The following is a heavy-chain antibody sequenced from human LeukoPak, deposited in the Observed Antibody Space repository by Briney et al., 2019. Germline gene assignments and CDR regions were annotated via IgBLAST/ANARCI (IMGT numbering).Heavy chain of an antibody. CDR1: GFTFSSFA. D-gene: IGHD3-9*01. CDR3: AKVSTRGLRYFDWLLGYFDY. J-gene: IGHJ4*02. V-gene: IGHV3-23*01. Sequence: PGESLRLSCAASGFTFSSFAMSWVRQAPGRGLEWVSAISGSGGSTYYADSVKGRFTISRDNSKNTLYLQMNSLRAEDTAVYYCAKVSTRGLRYFDWLLGYFDYWGQGTLVTVSS. CDR2: ISGSGGST.